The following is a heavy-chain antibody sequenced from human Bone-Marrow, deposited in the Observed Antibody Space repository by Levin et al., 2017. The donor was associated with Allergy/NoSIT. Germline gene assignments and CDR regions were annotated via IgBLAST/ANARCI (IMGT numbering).Heavy chain of an antibody. V-gene: IGHV3-23*01. CDR3: AKGLRYWEVGKCPQHFYHYGMDV. CDR1: GFTFSNSA. Sequence: GGSLRLSCAASGFTFSNSAMSWVRQAPGKGLEWVSSISGSGGSTYYAGSVKGRFTISRDNSQNTLYLQMNSLRAADTAVYYCAKGLRYWEVGKCPQHFYHYGMDVWGQGTTVTVSS. D-gene: IGHD1-26*01. CDR2: ISGSGGST. J-gene: IGHJ6*02.